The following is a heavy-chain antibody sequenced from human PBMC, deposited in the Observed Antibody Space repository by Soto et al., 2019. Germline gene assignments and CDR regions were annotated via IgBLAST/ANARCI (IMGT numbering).Heavy chain of an antibody. D-gene: IGHD1-26*01. CDR2: IDWDDDK. Sequence: TLSLTCAVYGGSFSGYYWSWIRQPPGKALEWLARIDWDDDKYYSTSLKTRLTISKDTSKNQVVLTMTNMDPVDTATYYCARIKYSGYDDYLDVWGKGTTVTVSS. CDR3: ARIKYSGYDDYLDV. J-gene: IGHJ6*03. CDR1: GGSFSGYY. V-gene: IGHV2-70*11.